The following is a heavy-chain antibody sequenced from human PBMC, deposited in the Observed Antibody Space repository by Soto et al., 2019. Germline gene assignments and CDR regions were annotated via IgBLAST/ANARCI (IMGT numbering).Heavy chain of an antibody. CDR2: ISYDGSNK. V-gene: IGHV3-30-3*01. CDR3: ARGPDIVVVVAATPAGWFDP. D-gene: IGHD2-15*01. CDR1: GFTFSSYA. J-gene: IGHJ5*02. Sequence: GGSLRLSCAASGFTFSSYAMHWVRQAPGKGLEWVAVISYDGSNKYYADSVKGRFTISRDNSKNTLYLQMNSLRAEDTAVYYCARGPDIVVVVAATPAGWFDPWGQGTLVTVSS.